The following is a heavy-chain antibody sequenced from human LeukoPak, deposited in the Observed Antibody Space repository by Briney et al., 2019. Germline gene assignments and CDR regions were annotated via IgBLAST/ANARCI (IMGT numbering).Heavy chain of an antibody. Sequence: ASVTVSCKASGYTFTGYYMHWVRQAPGQGLEWMGWINPNSGGTNYAQKFQGRVTMTRDTSISTAYMELSRLRSDDTAVYYCARGLRYDFWSGYESNWFDPWGQGTLVTVSS. V-gene: IGHV1-2*02. CDR2: INPNSGGT. D-gene: IGHD3-3*01. CDR1: GYTFTGYY. J-gene: IGHJ5*02. CDR3: ARGLRYDFWSGYESNWFDP.